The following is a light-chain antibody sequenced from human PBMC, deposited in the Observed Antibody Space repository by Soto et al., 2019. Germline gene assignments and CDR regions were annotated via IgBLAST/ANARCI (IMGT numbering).Light chain of an antibody. CDR2: EVN. J-gene: IGLJ2*01. Sequence: QSARAQPASVSGSPGQSITMSCTGTSSDDGNYKLVSWYQHHPGKAPKLMIYEVNKRPSGVSNRFSGSKSGNTASLTISGLQAEDEADYYCCSFAGSSTSYVVFGGGTQLTVL. CDR3: CSFAGSSTSYVV. CDR1: SSDDGNYKL. V-gene: IGLV2-23*02.